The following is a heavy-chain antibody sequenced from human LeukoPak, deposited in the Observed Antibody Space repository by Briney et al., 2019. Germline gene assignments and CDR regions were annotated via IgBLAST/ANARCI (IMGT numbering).Heavy chain of an antibody. J-gene: IGHJ4*02. V-gene: IGHV4-34*01. CDR1: GGSFSGYY. Sequence: PSETLSLTCAVYGGSFSGYYWSWIRQPPGKGLEWIGEINHSGSTNYNPSLKSRVTISVDTSKNQFSLKLSSVTAADTAVYYCARVAVSSWYLKSTKKHFYYWGQGTLVTVSS. D-gene: IGHD6-13*01. CDR2: INHSGST. CDR3: ARVAVSSWYLKSTKKHFYY.